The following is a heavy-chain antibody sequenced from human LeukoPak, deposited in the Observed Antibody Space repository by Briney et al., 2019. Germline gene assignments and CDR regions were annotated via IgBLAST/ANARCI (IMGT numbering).Heavy chain of an antibody. Sequence: SETLSLTCTVSGGSISSYHWSWIRQPPGKGLEWIGYMCYSGRTNYNPSLKSRVTISVDTSKNQFSLKQSSVTAADTAVYYCARGTPYYDILTGYYNYDYWGQGTLVTVSS. V-gene: IGHV4-59*01. D-gene: IGHD3-9*01. CDR3: ARGTPYYDILTGYYNYDY. J-gene: IGHJ4*02. CDR1: GGSISSYH. CDR2: MCYSGRT.